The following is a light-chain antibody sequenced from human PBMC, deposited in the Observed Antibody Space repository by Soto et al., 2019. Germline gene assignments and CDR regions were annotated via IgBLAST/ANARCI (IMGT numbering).Light chain of an antibody. J-gene: IGLJ1*01. CDR1: SSDVGGYNY. Sequence: QSVLTQPRSVSGSPGQSVTISCTGASSDVGGYNYVSWYQQHPGKAPKLMIYDVSKRPSGVPDRFSGSKSGNTASLTISGLQTEDEADYHCSSYTSTSPLYVFGTGTKVTVL. CDR2: DVS. CDR3: SSYTSTSPLYV. V-gene: IGLV2-11*01.